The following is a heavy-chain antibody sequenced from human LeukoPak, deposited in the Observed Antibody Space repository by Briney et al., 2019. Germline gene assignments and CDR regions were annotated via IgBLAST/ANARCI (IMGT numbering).Heavy chain of an antibody. Sequence: SETLSLTCAVYGGSFSGYYWNWIRQPPGKGLEWIGEINHSGSTNYNPSLKSRVTISVDTSKNQFSLKLTSVTAADTAVYYCARKEYDTPNWFDPWGQGTLVTVSS. CDR2: INHSGST. CDR3: ARKEYDTPNWFDP. CDR1: GGSFSGYY. D-gene: IGHD3-22*01. V-gene: IGHV4-34*01. J-gene: IGHJ5*02.